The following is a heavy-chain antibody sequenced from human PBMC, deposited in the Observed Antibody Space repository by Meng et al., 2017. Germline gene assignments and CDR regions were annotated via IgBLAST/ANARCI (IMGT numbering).Heavy chain of an antibody. CDR1: GFTFSDYY. Sequence: LVESGGGLFKPGASMRFSCAASGFTFSDYYMSWIRQAPGKGLEWVSYISSSGSTIYYADSVKGRFTISRDNAKNSLYLQMNSLRAEDTAVYYCARDLGIPPDYFDYWGQGTLVTVSS. J-gene: IGHJ4*02. V-gene: IGHV3-11*01. CDR3: ARDLGIPPDYFDY. CDR2: ISSSGSTI. D-gene: IGHD2-21*01.